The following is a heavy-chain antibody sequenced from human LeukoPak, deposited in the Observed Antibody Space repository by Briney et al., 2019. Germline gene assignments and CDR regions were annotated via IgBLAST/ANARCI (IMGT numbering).Heavy chain of an antibody. D-gene: IGHD3-3*01. V-gene: IGHV4-4*02. CDR3: AREGGFYRPLDY. CDR2: VHLDGRT. Sequence: SETLSLTCGVSGGSVINTNWWTWVRQPPGKGLEWIGEVHLDGRTNYNPSLESRLTMSVDVSENQVSLKLTSVTAADTAVYYCAREGGFYRPLDYSGQGTLVTVHS. CDR1: GGSVINTNW. J-gene: IGHJ4*02.